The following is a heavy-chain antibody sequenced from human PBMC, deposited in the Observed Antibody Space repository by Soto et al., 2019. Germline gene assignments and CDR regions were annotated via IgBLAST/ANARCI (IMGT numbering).Heavy chain of an antibody. D-gene: IGHD2-2*01. Sequence: LLLSRAVSGFAFSSHSMNCVRHSLGKGLEGVSAISESGGSTYYADSVKGRFTISIDNSKNTLYLHMNSLRAEDTAIYYCAKDQGTLYIVLVPAAILNSYGMGVWAQGTTVTVSS. CDR3: AKDQGTLYIVLVPAAILNSYGMGV. J-gene: IGHJ6*02. CDR1: GFAFSSHS. V-gene: IGHV3-23*01. CDR2: ISESGGST.